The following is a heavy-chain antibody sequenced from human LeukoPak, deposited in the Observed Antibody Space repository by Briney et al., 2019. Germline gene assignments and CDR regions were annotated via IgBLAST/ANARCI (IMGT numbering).Heavy chain of an antibody. CDR1: GYGFTSYW. D-gene: IGHD3-22*01. Sequence: GESLKISCKGSGYGFTSYWIGWVRQMPGKGLEWMGIIYPGDSDTRYSPSFQGQVTISADKSVSRAFLQWNSLKASDTAIYYCARPNITSYYDSRGYDGFDVWGQGTMVTVSS. J-gene: IGHJ3*01. CDR3: ARPNITSYYDSRGYDGFDV. V-gene: IGHV5-51*01. CDR2: IYPGDSDT.